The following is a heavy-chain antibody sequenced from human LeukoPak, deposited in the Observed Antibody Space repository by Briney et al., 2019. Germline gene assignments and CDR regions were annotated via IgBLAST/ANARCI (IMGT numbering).Heavy chain of an antibody. CDR1: GFTFSSYE. CDR2: ISSSGSTI. D-gene: IGHD4/OR15-4a*01. CDR3: ARGGGALAMVLRNWFDP. V-gene: IGHV3-48*03. J-gene: IGHJ5*02. Sequence: GGSLRLSCAASGFTFSSYEMNWVRQAPGKGLEWVSYISSSGSTIYYADSVKGRFTISRDNAKNSLYLQMNSLRAEDTAVYYCARGGGALAMVLRNWFDPWGQGTLVTVSS.